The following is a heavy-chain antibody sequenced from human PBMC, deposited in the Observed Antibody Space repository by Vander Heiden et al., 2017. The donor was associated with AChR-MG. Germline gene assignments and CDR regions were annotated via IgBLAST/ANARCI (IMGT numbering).Heavy chain of an antibody. V-gene: IGHV3-30*18. J-gene: IGHJ6*02. CDR2: ISYDGSNK. D-gene: IGHD3-10*01. CDR1: GFTFSSYG. CDR3: AKVNKWFGEQQEWYGMDV. Sequence: QVQLVESGGGVVQPGRSLRLSCAASGFTFSSYGMHWVRQAPGKGLEWVAVISYDGSNKYYADSVKGRFTISRDNSKNTLYLQMNSLRAEDTAVYYCAKVNKWFGEQQEWYGMDVWGQGTTVTVSS.